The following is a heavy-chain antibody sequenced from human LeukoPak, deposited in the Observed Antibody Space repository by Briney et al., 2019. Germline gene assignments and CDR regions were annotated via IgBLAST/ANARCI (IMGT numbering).Heavy chain of an antibody. D-gene: IGHD3-22*01. CDR1: GFTVSSNY. Sequence: PGGSLRLSCAASGFTVSSNYMSWVRQAPGKGLEWVSVIRSDGTTDYADSVKGRFDVSRDNFKNTLYLQMNSLRAEDTAVYYCARSYYYDSSGYYTLYYWGQGTLVTVSS. V-gene: IGHV3-66*01. J-gene: IGHJ4*02. CDR2: IRSDGTT. CDR3: ARSYYYDSSGYYTLYY.